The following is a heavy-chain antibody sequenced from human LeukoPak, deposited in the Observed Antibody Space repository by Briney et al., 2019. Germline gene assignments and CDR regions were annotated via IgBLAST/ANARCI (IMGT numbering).Heavy chain of an antibody. D-gene: IGHD1-14*01. CDR2: IYYSGST. CDR1: GGSISSGGYY. Sequence: SQTLSLTCTVSGGSISSGGYYWSWIRQPPGKGLEWIGYIYYSGSTNYNPSLKSRVTISVDTSKNQFSLKLSSVTAADTAVYYCARARTNWNHYQVLDYWGQGTLVTVSS. J-gene: IGHJ4*02. V-gene: IGHV4-61*08. CDR3: ARARTNWNHYQVLDY.